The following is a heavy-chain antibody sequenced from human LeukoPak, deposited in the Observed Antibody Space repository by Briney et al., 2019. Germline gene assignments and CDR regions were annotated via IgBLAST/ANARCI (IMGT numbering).Heavy chain of an antibody. Sequence: GGSLRLSRAASVFTFSSYGMSWVGQAPGRGVQWVSGISVRGGTTHNADSVKSRCTISRDNSKPTQYLQRNSLRAEDTALYYCTKGFYDSGSSLPALHHWGQGTLVTVSS. D-gene: IGHD3-10*01. J-gene: IGHJ5*02. CDR3: TKGFYDSGSSLPALHH. V-gene: IGHV3-23*01. CDR2: ISVRGGTT. CDR1: VFTFSSYG.